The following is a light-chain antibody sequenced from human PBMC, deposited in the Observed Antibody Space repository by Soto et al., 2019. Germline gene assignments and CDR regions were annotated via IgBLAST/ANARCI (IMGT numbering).Light chain of an antibody. CDR1: ESVNRF. J-gene: IGKJ1*01. CDR3: QQYNSWPRT. Sequence: EIVMTQSPGPLSVSPGDGATLSCRASESVNRFLAWYQHKPGQAPRLLIYGASTRAAGVPVRFSGSGSGTEFTLTISSLQSEDLAVSYCQQYNSWPRTFGQGTKVEIK. V-gene: IGKV3-15*01. CDR2: GAS.